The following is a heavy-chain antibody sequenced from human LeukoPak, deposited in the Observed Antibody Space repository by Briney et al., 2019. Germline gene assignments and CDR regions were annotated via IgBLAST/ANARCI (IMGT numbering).Heavy chain of an antibody. Sequence: SETLSLTCAVYGGSFSGYYWSCIRQPPGKGLEWIGEINHSGSTNYNPSLKSRVTISVDTSKNQFSLKLSSVTAADTAVYYCARSGYSYGIDYWGQGTLVTVSS. CDR3: ARSGYSYGIDY. CDR2: INHSGST. J-gene: IGHJ4*02. D-gene: IGHD5-18*01. V-gene: IGHV4-34*01. CDR1: GGSFSGYY.